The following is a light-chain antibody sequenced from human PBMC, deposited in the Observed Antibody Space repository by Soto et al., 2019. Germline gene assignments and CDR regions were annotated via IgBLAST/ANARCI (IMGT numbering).Light chain of an antibody. Sequence: EIVLTQSPGTLSLSPGERATLSCRASQSVSYTFLAWYQQKPGQAPRLLIHGAFTRATGIPDRFRGSGSGTDFTLTISTLEPEDVAVYYCQQYGSSPLTFGGGTKVEIK. CDR3: QQYGSSPLT. V-gene: IGKV3-20*01. CDR2: GAF. J-gene: IGKJ4*01. CDR1: QSVSYTF.